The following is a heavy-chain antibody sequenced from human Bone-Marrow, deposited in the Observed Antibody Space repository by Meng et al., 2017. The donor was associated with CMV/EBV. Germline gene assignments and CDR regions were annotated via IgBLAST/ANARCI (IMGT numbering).Heavy chain of an antibody. CDR2: IYYSGST. CDR1: SISSGGYY. V-gene: IGHV4-31*02. J-gene: IGHJ4*02. Sequence: SISSGGYYWGWIRQHPGKGLEWIGYIYYSGSTYYNPSLKSRVTISVDTSKNQFSLKLSSVTAADTAVYYCARGRGVRGVITRGYYFDYWGQGTLVTVSS. D-gene: IGHD3-10*01. CDR3: ARGRGVRGVITRGYYFDY.